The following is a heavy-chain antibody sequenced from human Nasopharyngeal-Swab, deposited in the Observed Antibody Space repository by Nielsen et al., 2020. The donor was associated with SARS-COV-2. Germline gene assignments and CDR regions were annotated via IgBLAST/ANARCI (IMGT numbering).Heavy chain of an antibody. CDR2: IYYSGST. J-gene: IGHJ4*02. D-gene: IGHD5-24*01. CDR1: GGSTLSITYY. CDR3: ASSVWLHPFDY. Sequence: SQTLSPTCTVSGGSTLSITYYWGWIRHPPENGLEWIGRIYYSGSTYYNPPLENRLTRSVAMSQNQFSLKLYAVTAAATAVYYCASSVWLHPFDYWGPGTLVTVSS. V-gene: IGHV4-39*01.